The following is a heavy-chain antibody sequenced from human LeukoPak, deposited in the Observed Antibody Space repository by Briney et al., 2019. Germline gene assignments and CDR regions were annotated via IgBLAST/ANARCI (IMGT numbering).Heavy chain of an antibody. V-gene: IGHV4-59*01. Sequence: PSETLSLTCTVSGGSISSYYWSWIRQPPRKGLEWIGYIYYSGSTNYNPSLKSRVTISVDTSKNQFSLKLSSVTAADTAVYYCARHHGSYKRELDYWGQGTLVTVSS. J-gene: IGHJ4*02. CDR2: IYYSGST. CDR3: ARHHGSYKRELDY. CDR1: GGSISSYY. D-gene: IGHD1-26*01.